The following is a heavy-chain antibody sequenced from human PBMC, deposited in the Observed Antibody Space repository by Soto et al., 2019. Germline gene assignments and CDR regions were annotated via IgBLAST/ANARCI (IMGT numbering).Heavy chain of an antibody. CDR1: GYPFSDNQ. CDR2: ISPKSGGT. Sequence: ASVKVSCKASGYPFSDNQIHWVRQAPGQGFEWMGRISPKSGGTNYAQKFQGRVSMTWDTSLKTAYMELSSLMSGDTAVYYCARPPGYISDWYYFDLWGQGTQVTVSS. V-gene: IGHV1-2*02. CDR3: ARPPGYISDWYYFDL. D-gene: IGHD3-9*01. J-gene: IGHJ4*02.